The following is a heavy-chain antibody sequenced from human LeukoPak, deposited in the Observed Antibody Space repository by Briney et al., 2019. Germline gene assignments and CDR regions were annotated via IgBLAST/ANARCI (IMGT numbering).Heavy chain of an antibody. J-gene: IGHJ4*02. CDR3: AAESDTAMASPLDY. CDR2: IIPILGIA. D-gene: IGHD5-18*01. Sequence: GSSVKVSCKASGGTFSSYAISWVRQAPGQGLEWMGRIIPILGIANYAQKFQGRVTITADKSTSTAYMELSSLRSEDTAVYYCAAESDTAMASPLDYWGQGTLVTVSS. V-gene: IGHV1-69*04. CDR1: GGTFSSYA.